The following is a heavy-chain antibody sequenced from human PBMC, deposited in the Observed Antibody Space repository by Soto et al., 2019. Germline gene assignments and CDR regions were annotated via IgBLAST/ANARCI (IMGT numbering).Heavy chain of an antibody. Sequence: ASVKVSCKASGYTFTSYGISWVRQAPGQGLEWMGWISAYNGNTNYAQKLQGRVTMTTDTSTSTAYMELRSLRSDDTAVYYCARDGYYDSSGYRSAFDYWGQGTLVTVSS. CDR2: ISAYNGNT. CDR1: GYTFTSYG. J-gene: IGHJ4*02. D-gene: IGHD3-22*01. CDR3: ARDGYYDSSGYRSAFDY. V-gene: IGHV1-18*01.